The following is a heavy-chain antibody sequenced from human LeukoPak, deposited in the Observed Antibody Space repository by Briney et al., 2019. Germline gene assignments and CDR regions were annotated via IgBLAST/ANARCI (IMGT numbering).Heavy chain of an antibody. CDR3: ARDRGTYYYDSSGYYDAFDI. J-gene: IGHJ3*02. Sequence: SETLSLTCTVSGGSISSYYWSWIRQPAGKGLEWIGRIYTSGSTNYNPSLKSRVTMSVDTSKNQFSLKLSSATAADTAVYYCARDRGTYYYDSSGYYDAFDIWGQGTMVTVSS. CDR2: IYTSGST. V-gene: IGHV4-4*07. D-gene: IGHD3-22*01. CDR1: GGSISSYY.